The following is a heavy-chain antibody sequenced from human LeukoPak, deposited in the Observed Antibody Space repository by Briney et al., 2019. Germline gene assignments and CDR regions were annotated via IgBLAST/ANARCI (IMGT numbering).Heavy chain of an antibody. J-gene: IGHJ3*02. D-gene: IGHD3-10*01. Sequence: ASVKVSCKASGYTFNSHDINWVRQATGQGLEWMGWMNPNSGNTGYAQKFQGRVTMTRNTSISTAYMELSSLRSEDTAVYYCARIPMVRGVLNDAFDIWGQGTMVTVSS. CDR2: MNPNSGNT. CDR1: GYTFNSHD. CDR3: ARIPMVRGVLNDAFDI. V-gene: IGHV1-8*01.